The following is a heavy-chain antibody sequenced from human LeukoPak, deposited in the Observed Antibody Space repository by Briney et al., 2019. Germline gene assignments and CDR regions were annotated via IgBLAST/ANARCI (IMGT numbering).Heavy chain of an antibody. CDR3: HQYCGGDCPLYYYYGMDV. CDR1: GGSFSGYY. V-gene: IGHV4-34*01. Sequence: SETLSLTCAVYGGSFSGYYWSWIRQPPGKGLEWVGEINHSGSTNYNPSLKSRVTISVDTSKNQFSLKLSSVTAADTAVYYCHQYCGGDCPLYYYYGMDVWGQGTTVSVS. CDR2: INHSGST. J-gene: IGHJ6*02. D-gene: IGHD2-21*02.